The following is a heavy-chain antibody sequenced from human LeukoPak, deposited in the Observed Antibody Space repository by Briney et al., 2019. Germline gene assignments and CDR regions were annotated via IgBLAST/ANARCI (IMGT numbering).Heavy chain of an antibody. V-gene: IGHV5-51*01. J-gene: IGHJ4*02. Sequence: GESLKISCKASGYSFSSYWIAWVRQMPGKGLEWMGAICPGDSNTRYSPSFQGQVTISADTSISTAYLQWSSLKASDTAIYYCARLGALLWFGESFDYWGQGALVTVSS. CDR1: GYSFSSYW. CDR2: ICPGDSNT. D-gene: IGHD3-10*01. CDR3: ARLGALLWFGESFDY.